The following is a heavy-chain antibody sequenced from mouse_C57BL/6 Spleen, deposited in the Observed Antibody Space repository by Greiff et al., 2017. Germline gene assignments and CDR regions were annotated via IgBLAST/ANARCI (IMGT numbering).Heavy chain of an antibody. CDR1: GFTFSSYG. CDR2: ISSGGSYT. V-gene: IGHV5-6*02. J-gene: IGHJ2*01. D-gene: IGHD1-1*01. CDR3: ARHGPYEGFDY. Sequence: DVKLVESGGDLVKPGGSLKLSCAASGFTFSSYGMSWVRQTPDKRLEWVATISSGGSYTYYPDSVKGRFTISRDNAKNTLYLQMSSLTSEDTAMYYCARHGPYEGFDYWGKGTTLTVSA.